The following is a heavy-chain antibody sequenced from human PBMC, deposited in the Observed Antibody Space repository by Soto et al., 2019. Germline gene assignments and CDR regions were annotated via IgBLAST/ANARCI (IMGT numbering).Heavy chain of an antibody. D-gene: IGHD3-10*01. J-gene: IGHJ6*02. CDR1: GGSISSGGYY. CDR3: ARYPMGRGVFHYGMDV. V-gene: IGHV4-31*03. Sequence: PSETLSLTCTVSGGSISSGGYYWSWIRQHPGKGLEWIGYIYYSGSTYYNPSLKSRVTISVDTSKNQFSLKLSSVTAADTTVYYCARYPMGRGVFHYGMDVWGQGTTVTVSS. CDR2: IYYSGST.